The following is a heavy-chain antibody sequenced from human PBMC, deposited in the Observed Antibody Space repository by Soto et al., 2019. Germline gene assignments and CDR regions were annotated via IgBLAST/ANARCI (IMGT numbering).Heavy chain of an antibody. CDR3: ARDPGYSSGWYPIYGMDV. CDR2: ITNSGSTI. D-gene: IGHD6-19*01. CDR1: GVTFSSYS. V-gene: IGHV3-48*02. Sequence: XGSLRLSCAASGVTFSSYSMNWVRQAPGRGLDWVSYITNSGSTIYYADSVKGRFTISRDNAKNSLYLQMNSLRDEDTAVYYCARDPGYSSGWYPIYGMDVWGQGTTVTVSS. J-gene: IGHJ6*02.